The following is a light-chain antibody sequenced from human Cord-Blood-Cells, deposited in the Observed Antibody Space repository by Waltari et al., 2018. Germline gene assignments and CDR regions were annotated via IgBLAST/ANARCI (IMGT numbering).Light chain of an antibody. Sequence: EIVLTQSPATLPLSPGERATLPCRASQSVISYLAWYQQKPGQAPRLLIYDASNSATGIPARVSGSGSGTDFTLTISSLEPEDFAVYYCQQRSNWPPVTFGPGTKVDIK. CDR3: QQRSNWPPVT. CDR2: DAS. CDR1: QSVISY. V-gene: IGKV3-11*01. J-gene: IGKJ3*01.